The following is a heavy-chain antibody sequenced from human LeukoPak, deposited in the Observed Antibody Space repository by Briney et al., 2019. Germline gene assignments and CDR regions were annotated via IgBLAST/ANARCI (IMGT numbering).Heavy chain of an antibody. CDR1: GFSFSDYT. J-gene: IGHJ4*02. CDR3: ARPLFPYDSSGYYYL. D-gene: IGHD3-22*01. Sequence: GGSLRLSCAGSGFSFSDYTMNWIRQAPGRGLEWVSSISGTGTYFYYADSVKGRFIISRDNAKGSLDLQMNTLRVEDTAVYYCARPLFPYDSSGYYYLWGQGILVTVSS. V-gene: IGHV3-21*01. CDR2: ISGTGTYF.